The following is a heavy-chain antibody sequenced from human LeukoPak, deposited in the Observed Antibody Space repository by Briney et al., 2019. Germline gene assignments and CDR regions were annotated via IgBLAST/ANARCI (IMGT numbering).Heavy chain of an antibody. V-gene: IGHV4-61*02. CDR2: IYTSEST. J-gene: IGHJ3*02. Sequence: SETLSLTCIVSGGSISSGSYFWNWIRQPAGKGLEWIGRIYTSESTDYNPSLESRVTISVDKSKNQFSLKLSSVTAADTAVYYCASLLDYDAFDMWGQGTMVTVSS. D-gene: IGHD1-1*01. CDR3: ASLLDYDAFDM. CDR1: GGSISSGSYF.